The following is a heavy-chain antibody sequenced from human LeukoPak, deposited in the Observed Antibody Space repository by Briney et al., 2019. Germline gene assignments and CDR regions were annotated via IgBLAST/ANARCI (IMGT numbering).Heavy chain of an antibody. J-gene: IGHJ4*02. CDR2: VYNSGAT. CDR1: GGSVSSGSYY. V-gene: IGHV4-61*01. Sequence: SETLSLTCTVSGGSVSSGSYYWSWIRQPPGTRLEWIGYVYNSGATNYNPSFKSRVTMSVDTSKNQFSLKLSSVTAADTAVYYCARALNSYDILTGYSPREIDYWGQGTLVTVSS. D-gene: IGHD3-9*01. CDR3: ARALNSYDILTGYSPREIDY.